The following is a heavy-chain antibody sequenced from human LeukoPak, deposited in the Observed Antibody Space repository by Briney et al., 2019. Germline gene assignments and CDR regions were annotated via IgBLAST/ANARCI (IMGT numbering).Heavy chain of an antibody. CDR1: GFTFDDYA. V-gene: IGHV3-9*01. CDR3: AKSGRTYYDILTGYYTPTHYYGMDV. D-gene: IGHD3-9*01. CDR2: ISWNSGSK. J-gene: IGHJ6*02. Sequence: PGRSLRLSCAASGFTFDDYAMHWVRQAPGKGLEWVSGISWNSGSKGYADSVKGRFTISRDNAKNSLYLQMNSLRAEDTALYYCAKSGRTYYDILTGYYTPTHYYGMDVWGQGTTVTVSS.